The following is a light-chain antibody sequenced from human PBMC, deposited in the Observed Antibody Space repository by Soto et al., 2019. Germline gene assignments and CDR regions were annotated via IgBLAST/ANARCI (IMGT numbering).Light chain of an antibody. Sequence: VIWMTQSPSLLSASTGDRVTIICRMSQGIRSYLAWYQQKPGKAPKLLMYAASSLQSWVPSRFTGSGSGTDFTLTISSLQPEDFETYYCQQSYTYWWTFGQGTKVDIK. CDR3: QQSYTYWWT. V-gene: IGKV1D-8*03. J-gene: IGKJ1*01. CDR2: AAS. CDR1: QGIRSY.